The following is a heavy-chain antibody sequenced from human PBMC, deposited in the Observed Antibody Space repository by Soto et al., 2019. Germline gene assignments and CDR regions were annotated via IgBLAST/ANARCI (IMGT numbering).Heavy chain of an antibody. CDR3: AREWDGDGYNSGWFDP. V-gene: IGHV3-23*01. J-gene: IGHJ5*02. CDR2: ISGSGGST. Sequence: PGGSLRLSCAASGFTFSSYAMSWVRQAPGKGLEWVSAISGSGGSTYYADSVKGRFTISRDNSKNTLYLQMNSLRAEDTAVYYCAREWDGDGYNSGWFDPWGQGTLVTVSS. CDR1: GFTFSSYA. D-gene: IGHD5-12*01.